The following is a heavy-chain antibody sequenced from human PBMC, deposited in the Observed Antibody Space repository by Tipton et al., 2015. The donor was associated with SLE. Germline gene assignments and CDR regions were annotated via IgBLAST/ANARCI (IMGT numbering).Heavy chain of an antibody. V-gene: IGHV4-31*11. CDR1: GGSFSGYY. CDR3: ARGYGGYWYFDL. Sequence: TLSLTCAVYGGSFSGYYWSWIRQHPGKGLEWIGYIYYSGSTYYNPSLKSRVTISIDTSKNQFSLKLSSVTAADTAVYYCARGYGGYWYFDLWGRGTLVTVSS. J-gene: IGHJ2*01. D-gene: IGHD4-23*01. CDR2: IYYSGST.